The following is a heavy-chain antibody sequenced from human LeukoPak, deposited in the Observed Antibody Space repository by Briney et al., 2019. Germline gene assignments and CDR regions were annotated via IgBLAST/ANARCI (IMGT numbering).Heavy chain of an antibody. CDR2: INPSDSYT. J-gene: IGHJ4*02. V-gene: IGHV5-10-1*01. CDR1: GYSFTNYW. D-gene: IGHD6-6*01. Sequence: GESLTISCKGSGYSFTNYWISWVRQMPGKGLEWMGRINPSDSYTKYSPSFEGHVTISVDKSISTAFLQWNSLKASDTAMYYCARAYSRSRFDYWGQGTLVTVSS. CDR3: ARAYSRSRFDY.